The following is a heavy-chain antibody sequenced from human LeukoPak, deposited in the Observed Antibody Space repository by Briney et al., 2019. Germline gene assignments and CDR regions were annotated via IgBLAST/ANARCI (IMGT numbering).Heavy chain of an antibody. V-gene: IGHV6-1*01. CDR3: ARGYYGSGSYYTPRGYYYYGMDV. Sequence: QTLSLTCAISGDSVSINSAAWDWIRQSPSRGLEWLGRTYYRSKWYNDYAVSVKSLITINPDTYKNQFSLQMSSVTPEDTAVYYCARGYYGSGSYYTPRGYYYYGMDVWGQGTTVTVSS. CDR1: GDSVSINSAA. CDR2: TYYRSKWYN. J-gene: IGHJ6*02. D-gene: IGHD3-10*01.